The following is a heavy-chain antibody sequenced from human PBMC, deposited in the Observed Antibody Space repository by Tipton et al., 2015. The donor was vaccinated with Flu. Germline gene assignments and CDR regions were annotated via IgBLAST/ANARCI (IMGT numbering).Heavy chain of an antibody. CDR3: ARAKQPRWSALDI. D-gene: IGHD6-13*01. CDR1: GGSISSGGYY. J-gene: IGHJ3*02. V-gene: IGHV4-31*01. Sequence: TLSLTCTVSGGSISSGGYYWSWIRQHPGKGLEWIGYIYYSGSTYYNPSLKSLVTISVDTSKNQFSLKLSSVTAADTPVYYCARAKQPRWSALDIWGQGTMVTVSS. CDR2: IYYSGST.